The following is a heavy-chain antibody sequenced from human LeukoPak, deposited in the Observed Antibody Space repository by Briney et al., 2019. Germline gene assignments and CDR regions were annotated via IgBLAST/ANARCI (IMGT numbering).Heavy chain of an antibody. J-gene: IGHJ3*02. V-gene: IGHV4-38-2*02. Sequence: SETLSLTCTVSGYSISSGYYWGWIRQPPGKGLEWIGSIYHRGSTYYNPSLKSRVTISVDTSKNQFSLKLSSVTAADTAVYYCARDGQYYYDSSGYYGGAFDIWVQGTMVTVSS. CDR3: ARDGQYYYDSSGYYGGAFDI. D-gene: IGHD3-22*01. CDR2: IYHRGST. CDR1: GYSISSGYY.